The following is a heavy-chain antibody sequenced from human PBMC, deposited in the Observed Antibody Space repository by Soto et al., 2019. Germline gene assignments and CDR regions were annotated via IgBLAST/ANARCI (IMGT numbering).Heavy chain of an antibody. D-gene: IGHD3-22*01. CDR1: GFTVGGNY. V-gene: IGHV3-53*01. J-gene: IGHJ4*02. CDR3: ARGYNSAYYYNGVNY. Sequence: EVQLVESGGGWIQPGGALRLSCAASGFTVGGNYMSWVRQAPGKGLEWVSVIYSGGSTYYADSVKGRFTISRDNSKNTLYLIMSSLRTEDAAVYYCARGYNSAYYYNGVNYWGQGTLVTVSS. CDR2: IYSGGST.